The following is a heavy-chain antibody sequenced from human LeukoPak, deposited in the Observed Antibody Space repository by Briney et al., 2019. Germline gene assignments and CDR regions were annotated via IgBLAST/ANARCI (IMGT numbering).Heavy chain of an antibody. CDR2: LYYSGST. CDR3: ARDREDSYGSYYYYMDV. J-gene: IGHJ6*03. Sequence: SETLSLTCTVSGGSISSYYWSWIRQPPGKGLEWIGYLYYSGSTNYNPSLKSRVTISVDTSKNQFSLKLSSVTAADTAVYYCARDREDSYGSYYYYMDVWGKGTTVTVSS. V-gene: IGHV4-59*01. CDR1: GGSISSYY. D-gene: IGHD5-18*01.